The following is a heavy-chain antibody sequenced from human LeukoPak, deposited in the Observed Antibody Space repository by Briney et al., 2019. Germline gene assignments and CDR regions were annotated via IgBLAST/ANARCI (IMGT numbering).Heavy chain of an antibody. CDR1: GFTFSDYY. V-gene: IGHV3-11*01. J-gene: IGHJ4*02. D-gene: IGHD3-22*01. CDR3: ARPIHYYYDSSGYLGY. Sequence: GGSLRLSCAASGFTFSDYYMSWIRQAPGKGLEWVSYISSSGSTIYYADSVKGRFTISRDNAKNSLYLQMNSLRAEDTAVYYCARPIHYYYDSSGYLGYWGQGTLVTVSS. CDR2: ISSSGSTI.